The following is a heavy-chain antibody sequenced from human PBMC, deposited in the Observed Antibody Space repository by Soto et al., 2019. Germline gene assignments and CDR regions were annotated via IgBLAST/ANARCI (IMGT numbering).Heavy chain of an antibody. CDR1: GFTFNNYG. D-gene: IGHD3-16*02. CDR2: ISGASDTT. CDR3: AKSFTQSNVWRAYRHKSHFDY. V-gene: IGHV3-23*01. Sequence: EVRLLESGGGPVQPGESLRLSCDASGFTFNNYGMDWVPQAPGRGLEWISFISGASDTTYYADSVKGRFIISRDNSKNTLYLQMNSLRAEDTAIYYCAKSFTQSNVWRAYRHKSHFDYWGQGALVTVTS. J-gene: IGHJ4*02.